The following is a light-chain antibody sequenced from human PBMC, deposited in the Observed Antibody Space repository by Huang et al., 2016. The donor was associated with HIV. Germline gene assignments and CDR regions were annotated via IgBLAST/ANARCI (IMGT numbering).Light chain of an antibody. CDR3: QQYDNLPSLT. CDR2: DAS. CDR1: QDISNY. V-gene: IGKV1-33*01. J-gene: IGKJ4*01. Sequence: DIQMTQSPSSLSASVGDRVTITCQSSQDISNYLNWYQQRPGKAPRLLISDASNVETGVPSRLSGSGSGTDFTFTISSLQPEDIATYYCQQYDNLPSLTFGGGTKVEIK.